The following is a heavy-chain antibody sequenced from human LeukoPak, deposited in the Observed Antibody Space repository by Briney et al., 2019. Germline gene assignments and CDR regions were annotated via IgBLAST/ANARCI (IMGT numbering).Heavy chain of an antibody. J-gene: IGHJ5*02. CDR1: GFSFSNYE. CDR2: ITASSTTI. D-gene: IGHD5-12*01. Sequence: HPGGSLRLSCAASGFSFSNYEMNWVRQAPGKGLEWISYITASSTTIYYADSVKGRFTISRDNAKNSLYLQMNGLRGEDTAVYYCAKGPGARGHSNWFDPWGQGTLVTVSS. V-gene: IGHV3-48*03. CDR3: AKGPGARGHSNWFDP.